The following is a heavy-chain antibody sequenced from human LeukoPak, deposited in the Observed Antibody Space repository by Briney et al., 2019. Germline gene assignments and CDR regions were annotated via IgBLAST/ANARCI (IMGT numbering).Heavy chain of an antibody. CDR2: IIPIFGTA. V-gene: IGHV1-69*13. CDR3: ARSKYSSGWYWVDY. Sequence: ASVKVSCKASGGTFSSYAISWVRQAPGQGLEWMRGIIPIFGTANYAQKFQGRVTITADESTSTAYMELSSLRSEDTAVYYCARSKYSSGWYWVDYWGQGTLVTVSS. D-gene: IGHD6-19*01. J-gene: IGHJ4*02. CDR1: GGTFSSYA.